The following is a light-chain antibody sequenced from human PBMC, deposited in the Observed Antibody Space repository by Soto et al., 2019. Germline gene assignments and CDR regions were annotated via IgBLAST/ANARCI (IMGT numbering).Light chain of an antibody. Sequence: QSALTQPASVSGSPGQSVTISCTGASSDVGAYNYVSWYQQHPGKAPKLMIYDVSNRPSGVSNRFSGSKSGNTASLTISGLQAEDEADYYCISYTSSSTVVFGGGTKVTVL. CDR3: ISYTSSSTVV. CDR2: DVS. J-gene: IGLJ2*01. CDR1: SSDVGAYNY. V-gene: IGLV2-14*01.